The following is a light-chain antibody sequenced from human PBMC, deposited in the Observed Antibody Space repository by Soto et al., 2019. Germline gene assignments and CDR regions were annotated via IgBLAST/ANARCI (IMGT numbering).Light chain of an antibody. CDR1: QSIGTW. V-gene: IGKV1-5*03. CDR2: TAS. CDR3: QQYDSYLYT. Sequence: DIQMTQSPSTLSASVGDRVTITCRASQSIGTWLAWYQQKPGKAPKLLIYTASTLESGVPSRFSGSGSGTEFTLTINSLQPDDFATYYCQQYDSYLYTFGQGTKLEI. J-gene: IGKJ2*01.